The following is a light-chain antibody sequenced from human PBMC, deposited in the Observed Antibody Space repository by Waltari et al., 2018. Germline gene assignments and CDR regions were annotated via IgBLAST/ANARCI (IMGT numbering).Light chain of an antibody. V-gene: IGLV2-23*02. Sequence: QSALTQPASVSGSPGQSITISCTGTSSDVGSFNLVSWYQQHPNKAPKLMIYQVSKRPSGLSNLFSGSKPGTTASLTISGLQAEDEAEYYCCSYGGSSTFVIFGGGTKLTVL. CDR1: SSDVGSFNL. CDR3: CSYGGSSTFVI. J-gene: IGLJ2*01. CDR2: QVS.